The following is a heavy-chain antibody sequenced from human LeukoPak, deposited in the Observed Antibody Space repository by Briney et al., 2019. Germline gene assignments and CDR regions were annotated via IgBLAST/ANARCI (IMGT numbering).Heavy chain of an antibody. CDR2: INPNTGNP. CDR1: GYTFTRYA. D-gene: IGHD6-19*01. J-gene: IGHJ4*02. Sequence: GASVKVSCKASGYTFTRYAMNWLRQAPGLGLEWMGWINPNTGNPTYAQAFTGRFVFSLDTSVSTAYLQISSLNTEDTAVYYCAIDQPVAGVSNFDSWGQGTLVTVSS. V-gene: IGHV7-4-1*02. CDR3: AIDQPVAGVSNFDS.